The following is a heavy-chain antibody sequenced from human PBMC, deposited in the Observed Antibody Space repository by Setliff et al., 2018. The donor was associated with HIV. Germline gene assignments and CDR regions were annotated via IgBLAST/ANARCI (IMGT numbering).Heavy chain of an antibody. CDR2: IYYSGST. Sequence: SSETLSLTCTVSGGSISSYYWSWIRQPPGKGLEWIGYIYYSGSTNYNPSLKSRVTISVDTSKNQFSLKLSSVTAADTAVYYCARHDYYYYYYMDVWGKGTTVTVSS. J-gene: IGHJ6*03. V-gene: IGHV4-59*08. CDR1: GGSISSYY. CDR3: ARHDYYYYYYMDV.